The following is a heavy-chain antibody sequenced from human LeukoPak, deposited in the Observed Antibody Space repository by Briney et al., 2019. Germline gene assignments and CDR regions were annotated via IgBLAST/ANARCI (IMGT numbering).Heavy chain of an antibody. Sequence: GGSLRLSCAASGFTFSSYSMNWVREAPGKGVERVSSISSSGSYIYYAVSVKGRFTISRDNAKDSLYLQMSSLGAEDTAVYYCAREPLRWTYMDVWGKGTTVTVSS. CDR1: GFTFSSYS. J-gene: IGHJ6*03. CDR2: ISSSGSYI. D-gene: IGHD4-23*01. CDR3: AREPLRWTYMDV. V-gene: IGHV3-21*01.